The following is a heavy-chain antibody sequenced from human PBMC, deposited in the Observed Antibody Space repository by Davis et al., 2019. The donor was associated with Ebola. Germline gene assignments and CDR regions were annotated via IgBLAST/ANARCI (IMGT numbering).Heavy chain of an antibody. CDR3: ARARSLGRSNSGYCSGGSCYSGVALWYYYGMDV. CDR1: GYTFTSYY. CDR2: INPSGGST. D-gene: IGHD2-15*01. J-gene: IGHJ6*02. V-gene: IGHV1-46*01. Sequence: ASVKVSCKASGYTFTSYYMHWVRQAPGQGLEWMGIINPSGGSTSYAQKFQGRVTMTRDTSTSTVYMELSSLRSEDTAVYYCARARSLGRSNSGYCSGGSCYSGVALWYYYGMDVWGQGTTVTVSS.